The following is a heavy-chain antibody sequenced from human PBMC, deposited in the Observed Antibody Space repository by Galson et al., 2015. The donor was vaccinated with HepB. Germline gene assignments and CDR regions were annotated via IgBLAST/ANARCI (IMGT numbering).Heavy chain of an antibody. CDR3: ARDRALGLRLGELDY. Sequence: SLRLSCAASGFTFGSYAMHWVRQAPGKGLEWVAVISYDGSNKYYADSVKGRFTISRDNSKNTLYLQMNSLRAEDTAVYYCARDRALGLRLGELDYWGQGTLVTVSS. D-gene: IGHD3-16*01. CDR1: GFTFGSYA. J-gene: IGHJ4*02. V-gene: IGHV3-30*04. CDR2: ISYDGSNK.